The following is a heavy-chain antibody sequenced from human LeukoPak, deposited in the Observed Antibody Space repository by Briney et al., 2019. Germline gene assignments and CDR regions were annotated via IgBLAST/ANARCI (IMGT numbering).Heavy chain of an antibody. CDR1: GFTLNSYA. D-gene: IGHD2-2*01. V-gene: IGHV3-23*01. Sequence: GGSLRLSCEASGFTLNSYAMSWVRQAPGKGLEWVSAVSGNSGSTYYADSVKGRFTISRDNSKNTLYLQMNSLRAEDTAVYYCAKDIVVVPAAKDHFDYWGQGTLVTVS. CDR2: VSGNSGST. CDR3: AKDIVVVPAAKDHFDY. J-gene: IGHJ4*02.